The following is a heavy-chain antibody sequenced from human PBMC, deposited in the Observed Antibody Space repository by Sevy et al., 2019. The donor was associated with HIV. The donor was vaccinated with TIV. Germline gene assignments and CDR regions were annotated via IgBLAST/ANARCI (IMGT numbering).Heavy chain of an antibody. V-gene: IGHV3-30-3*01. D-gene: IGHD5-12*01. CDR1: GFSFSNYA. CDR2: ISFDGGNT. J-gene: IGHJ4*02. Sequence: GGSLRLSCAASGFSFSNYAMSWVRQAPGKGLAWVAVISFDGGNTYYSDAVEGRFTISRDNSKNTVFLQMNSLSPDDTALYYCARGPYNSGLRFDFWGQGTLVTVSS. CDR3: ARGPYNSGLRFDF.